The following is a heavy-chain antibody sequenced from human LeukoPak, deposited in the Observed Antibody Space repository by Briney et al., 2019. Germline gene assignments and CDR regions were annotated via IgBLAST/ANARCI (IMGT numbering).Heavy chain of an antibody. CDR2: IYYSGST. V-gene: IGHV4-59*01. J-gene: IGHJ4*02. Sequence: SETLSLTCTVSCDSISKYYWSWIRQPPGKGLEWIGYIYYSGSTNYNPSLKSRATMSVDTSKNQFSLKLTSVTAAETALYYCARELKVGNTGYYLDYWGQGTLVTVSP. D-gene: IGHD2/OR15-2a*01. CDR3: ARELKVGNTGYYLDY. CDR1: CDSISKYY.